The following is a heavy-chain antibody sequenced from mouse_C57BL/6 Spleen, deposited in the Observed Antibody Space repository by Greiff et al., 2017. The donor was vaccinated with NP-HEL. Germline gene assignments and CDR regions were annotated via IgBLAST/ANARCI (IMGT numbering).Heavy chain of an antibody. Sequence: EVQLQQSGPELVKPGASVKIPCKASGYTFTDYNMDWVKQSHGKSLEWIGDINPNNGGTIYNQKFKGKATLTVDKSSSTAYMELRSLTSEDTAVYYCARRYYGSSYEVYFDYWGQGTTLTVSS. D-gene: IGHD1-1*01. CDR2: INPNNGGT. V-gene: IGHV1-18*01. CDR1: GYTFTDYN. J-gene: IGHJ2*01. CDR3: ARRYYGSSYEVYFDY.